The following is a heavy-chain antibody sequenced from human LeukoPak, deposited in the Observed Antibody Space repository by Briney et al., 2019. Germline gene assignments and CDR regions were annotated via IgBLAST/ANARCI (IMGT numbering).Heavy chain of an antibody. CDR2: IIPIFGTA. CDR3: ARVADCSGGSCYSPGIDY. V-gene: IGHV1-69*13. D-gene: IGHD2-15*01. Sequence: EASVKVSCKASGGTFSSYAISWVRQAPGQGLEWMGGIIPIFGTANYAQKFQGRVTITADESTSTAYMELSSLRSEDTAVYYCARVADCSGGSCYSPGIDYWGQGTLVTVSS. CDR1: GGTFSSYA. J-gene: IGHJ4*02.